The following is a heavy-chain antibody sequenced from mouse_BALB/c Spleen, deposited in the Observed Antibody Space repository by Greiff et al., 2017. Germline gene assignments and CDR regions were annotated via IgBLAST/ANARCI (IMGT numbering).Heavy chain of an antibody. Sequence: VQLQQSGAELVKPGASVKLSCTASGFNIKDTYMHWVKQRPEQGLEWIGRFDPANGNTKYDPKFQGKATITADTSSNTAYLQLSSLTSEDTAVYYCAYGSSWGFAYWGQGTLVTVSA. CDR1: GFNIKDTY. J-gene: IGHJ3*01. V-gene: IGHV14-3*02. CDR3: AYGSSWGFAY. D-gene: IGHD1-1*01. CDR2: FDPANGNT.